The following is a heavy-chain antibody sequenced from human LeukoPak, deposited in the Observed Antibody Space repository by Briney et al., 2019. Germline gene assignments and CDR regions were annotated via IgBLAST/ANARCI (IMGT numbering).Heavy chain of an antibody. CDR2: INHSGST. CDR3: ARGSGYSYGLSPDY. V-gene: IGHV4-34*01. J-gene: IGHJ4*02. D-gene: IGHD5-18*01. Sequence: KPSETLSLTCAVYGGSFSGYYWSWIRQPPGKGLEWIGEINHSGSTNYNPSLKSRVTISVDTSKNQFSLKLSSVTAADTAVYYCARGSGYSYGLSPDYWGQGTLVTVYS. CDR1: GGSFSGYY.